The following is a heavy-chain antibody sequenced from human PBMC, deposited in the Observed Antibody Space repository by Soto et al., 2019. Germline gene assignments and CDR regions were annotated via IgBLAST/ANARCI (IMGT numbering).Heavy chain of an antibody. J-gene: IGHJ4*02. CDR3: ARAYGGNSGVFDY. D-gene: IGHD4-17*01. CDR1: GSSFSGYY. CDR2: INHSGST. Sequence: QVQLQKWGAGLLKPSETLSLTCAVYGSSFSGYYWSWIRQHPGKGLEWIGEINHSGSTNYNPSLKSRVTISVDTSQNQFSLNLSSVTAADTAVYYCARAYGGNSGVFDYWGQGTLVTVSS. V-gene: IGHV4-34*01.